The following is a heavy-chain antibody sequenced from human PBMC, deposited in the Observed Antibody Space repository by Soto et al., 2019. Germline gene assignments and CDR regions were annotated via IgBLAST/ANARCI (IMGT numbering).Heavy chain of an antibody. CDR3: ARRGSGSDYDY. CDR1: GFTFSSYA. J-gene: IGHJ4*02. CDR2: ISGSGGST. D-gene: IGHD1-26*01. Sequence: EVQLLESGGGLVQPGGSLRLSCAASGFTFSSYAMSWVRQAPGKGLERVSVISGSGGSTYYADSVKGRFTISRDNSKNTLNLQMNSLRAEDTAVYYCARRGSGSDYDYWGQGTVVTVSS. V-gene: IGHV3-23*01.